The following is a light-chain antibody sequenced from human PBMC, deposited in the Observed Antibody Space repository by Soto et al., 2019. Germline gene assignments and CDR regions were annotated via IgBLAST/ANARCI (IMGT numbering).Light chain of an antibody. V-gene: IGKV3-20*01. CDR3: QQYGSSPQT. Sequence: IVLTXSPGTLSXXPGXRATLSCRASQSVSSSYLAWYQQKPAQAPRLLIYGASSRATGIPDRFSGSGSGTDFTLTISRLEPEDFAVYYCQQYGSSPQTFGQGTKVEIK. J-gene: IGKJ1*01. CDR2: GAS. CDR1: QSVSSSY.